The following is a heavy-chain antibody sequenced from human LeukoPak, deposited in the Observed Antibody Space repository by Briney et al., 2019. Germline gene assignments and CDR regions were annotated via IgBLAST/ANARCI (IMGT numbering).Heavy chain of an antibody. CDR1: GITFSGCG. CDR3: ARDDDTSGHFSYFGF. CDR2: MSSDGSIN. J-gene: IGHJ4*02. D-gene: IGHD3-22*01. Sequence: GRSLRLSCVASGITFSGCGMHWVRQAPGKGLEWVAGMSSDGSINLYTDSVKGRSTISRDNSKNTLYLQMNSLRVEDTAVYSCARDDDTSGHFSYFGFWGQGTLVTVSS. V-gene: IGHV3-30*03.